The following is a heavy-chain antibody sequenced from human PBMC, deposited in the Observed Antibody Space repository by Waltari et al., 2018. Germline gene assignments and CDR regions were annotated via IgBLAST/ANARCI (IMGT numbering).Heavy chain of an antibody. V-gene: IGHV3-21*01. CDR3: ARDLYSSGDY. CDR2: ISRSSSYI. Sequence: EVQLVESGGGLVKPGGSLRLSCAASGFTFSSYSMNWVRQAPGKGLGVVSSISRSSSYIYYAGSVKGRLTISRDNAKNSLYLQMNSLRAEDTAVYYCARDLYSSGDYWGQGTLVTVSS. D-gene: IGHD6-19*01. J-gene: IGHJ4*02. CDR1: GFTFSSYS.